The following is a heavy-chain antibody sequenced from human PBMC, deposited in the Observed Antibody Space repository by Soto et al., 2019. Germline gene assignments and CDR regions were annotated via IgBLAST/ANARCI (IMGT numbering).Heavy chain of an antibody. J-gene: IGHJ4*02. CDR3: ARTRSGSYYSVFNY. CDR1: SFSISSGYY. CDR2: IYRSATT. D-gene: IGHD1-26*01. V-gene: IGHV4-38-2*01. Sequence: PSGTLSLTCVASSFSISSGYYCGSIRQSPGKGLEWIASIYRSATTSYTPSLKSRVTISVDPSKNQFSLMLTAVTAADTAVYYWARTRSGSYYSVFNYWGRGSLVTVSS.